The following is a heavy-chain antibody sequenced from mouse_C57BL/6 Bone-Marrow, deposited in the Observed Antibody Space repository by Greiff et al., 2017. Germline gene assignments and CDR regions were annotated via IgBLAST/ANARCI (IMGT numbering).Heavy chain of an antibody. Sequence: DVLLLESGGGLVKPGGSLKLSCAASGFTFSDYGMHWVRQAPEKGLEWVAYISSGSSTIYYADTVKGRFTIARDNAKSTLCLQMTSLRSEDTAVYDCARAFCYGNYGEAMGYWGQGTSVTVSS. CDR1: GFTFSDYG. CDR3: ARAFCYGNYGEAMGY. V-gene: IGHV5-17*01. CDR2: ISSGSSTI. D-gene: IGHD2-1*01. J-gene: IGHJ4*01.